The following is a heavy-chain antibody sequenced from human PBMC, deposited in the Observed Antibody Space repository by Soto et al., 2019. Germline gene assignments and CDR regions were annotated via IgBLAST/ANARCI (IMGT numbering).Heavy chain of an antibody. Sequence: EVQLVESGGGLVQPGGSLRLSCADSGFIFRSYSLHWVRQAPGKGLEWVSSISSSSSYIYYADSVKGRFTSARDNAKNSVELQVNSLRAEDTAVYYCARGYDDRRGYYFDYWGQGTSVTVSS. CDR1: GFIFRSYS. J-gene: IGHJ4*02. D-gene: IGHD3-3*01. CDR2: ISSSSSYI. V-gene: IGHV3-21*01. CDR3: ARGYDDRRGYYFDY.